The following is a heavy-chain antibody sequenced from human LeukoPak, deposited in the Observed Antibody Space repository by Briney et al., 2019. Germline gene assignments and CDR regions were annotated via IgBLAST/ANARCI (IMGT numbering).Heavy chain of an antibody. V-gene: IGHV1-2*02. D-gene: IGHD6-6*01. Sequence: GASVKVSCKASGYTFTGYYMHWVRQAPGQGLEWMGWINPNSGGTNYAQKFQGRVTMTRDTSISTAYMELSRLRSEDTAVYYCARGGPLSYSSSQSWGQGTLVTASS. CDR3: ARGGPLSYSSSQS. J-gene: IGHJ4*02. CDR1: GYTFTGYY. CDR2: INPNSGGT.